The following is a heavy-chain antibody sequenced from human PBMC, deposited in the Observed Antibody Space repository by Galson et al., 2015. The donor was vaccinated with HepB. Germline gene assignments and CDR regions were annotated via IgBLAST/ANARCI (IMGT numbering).Heavy chain of an antibody. CDR2: ISSSSRTI. CDR3: ARDQWFGDHRRFDP. D-gene: IGHD3-10*01. V-gene: IGHV3-48*02. CDR1: GFTFSSYS. J-gene: IGHJ5*02. Sequence: SLRLSCAASGFTFSSYSMNWVRQAPGKGLEWVSHISSSSRTIYYADSVKGRFTISRDNAKKSLYLQMNSLTDEDMAVYYCARDQWFGDHRRFDPWGQGTLVTVSS.